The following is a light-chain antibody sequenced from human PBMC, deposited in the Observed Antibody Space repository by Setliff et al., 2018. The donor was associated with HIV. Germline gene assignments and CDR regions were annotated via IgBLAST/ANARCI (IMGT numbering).Light chain of an antibody. CDR1: TGAVTSGHY. CDR2: DTS. J-gene: IGLJ3*02. CDR3: FLSYSGGRRV. Sequence: AVVTQEPSLTVSPGGTVTLTCGCSTGAVTSGHYPYWFQQKPGQAPRTLIHDTSNKQSWTPARFSGSLLGGKAALTLSGAQPEDEAAYYCFLSYSGGRRVFGGGTQLTVL. V-gene: IGLV7-46*01.